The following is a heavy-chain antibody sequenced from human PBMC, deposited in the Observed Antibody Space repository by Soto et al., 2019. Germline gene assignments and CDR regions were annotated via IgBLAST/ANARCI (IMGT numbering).Heavy chain of an antibody. D-gene: IGHD2-2*02. CDR2: INSDGSGT. Sequence: HPGGSLRLSCAASGFTFSAYWMHWVRQAPGKGLVWVSRINSDGSGTTYADSVKGRFTISRDNAKNTLYLQMNSLRAEDTAVYYCAPSLDPSYTFDIWGQGTMVTVSS. J-gene: IGHJ3*02. CDR3: APSLDPSYTFDI. CDR1: GFTFSAYW. V-gene: IGHV3-74*01.